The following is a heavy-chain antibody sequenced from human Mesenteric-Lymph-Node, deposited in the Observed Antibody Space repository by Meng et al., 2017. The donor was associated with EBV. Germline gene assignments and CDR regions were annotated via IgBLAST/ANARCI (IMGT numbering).Heavy chain of an antibody. V-gene: IGHV4-4*02. CDR1: GASITRRNG. J-gene: IGHJ5*02. CDR2: IFHIWST. Sequence: LLRQPCPSLLRPLRPLSPTCSGTGASITRRNGWSWVRQPPGKGLEWIGEIFHIWSTNYNPTLKSRVTISVDKSKNHFSLKLSSVTAADTAVYYCARDGGPSGSYAYWFDPWGQGTLVTVSS. D-gene: IGHD1-26*01. CDR3: ARDGGPSGSYAYWFDP.